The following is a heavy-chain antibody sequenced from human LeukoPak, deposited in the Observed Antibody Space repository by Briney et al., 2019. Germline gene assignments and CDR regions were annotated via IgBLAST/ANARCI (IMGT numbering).Heavy chain of an antibody. CDR1: GYSISSGYY. V-gene: IGHV4-38-2*01. CDR3: ARLRDYVWGSYRNY. J-gene: IGHJ4*02. CDR2: IYHSGST. Sequence: SETLSLTCAVSGYSISSGYYWGWIRPPPGKGLEWIGSIYHSGSTYYNPSLKSRVTISVDTSKNQFSLKLSSVTAADRAVYYCARLRDYVWGSYRNYWGQGTLVTVSS. D-gene: IGHD3-16*02.